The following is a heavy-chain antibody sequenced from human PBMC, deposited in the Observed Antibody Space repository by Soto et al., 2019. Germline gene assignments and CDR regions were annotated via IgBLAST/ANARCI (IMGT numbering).Heavy chain of an antibody. CDR3: AKDRRAGGNSAFYFDF. D-gene: IGHD3-16*01. V-gene: IGHV3-23*01. J-gene: IGHJ4*02. CDR1: GFKFSNYA. CDR2: ISATGGGT. Sequence: GGALRLSCAASGFKFSNYAMSWVRQAPGQGLEWVPLISATGGGTYYADSVKGRFTISRDNSHNTLYLQVHSLTAEDTAVYYCAKDRRAGGNSAFYFDFWGQGAQVTVSS.